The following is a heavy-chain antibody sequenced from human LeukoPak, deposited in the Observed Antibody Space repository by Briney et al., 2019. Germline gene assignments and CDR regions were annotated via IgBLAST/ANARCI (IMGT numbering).Heavy chain of an antibody. Sequence: SVKVSCKASGGTFSSYAISWVRQAPGQGLEWMGRIIPILGIANYAQKFQGRVTITADKSTSTAYMELSSLRSEDTAVYYCARASRIAAAALDYWGQGTLVTVSS. CDR2: IIPILGIA. CDR3: ARASRIAAAALDY. CDR1: GGTFSSYA. D-gene: IGHD6-13*01. J-gene: IGHJ4*02. V-gene: IGHV1-69*04.